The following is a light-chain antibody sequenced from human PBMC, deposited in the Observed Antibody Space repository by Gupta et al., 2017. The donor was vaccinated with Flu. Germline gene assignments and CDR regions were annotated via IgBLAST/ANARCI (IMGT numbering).Light chain of an antibody. CDR3: AAWDDSLSGVV. Sequence: RVTISCSGGNSNIGINYVYWYQQLPGAAPKLLIYRSNQRPSGVPDRFSGSKSGTSASLAISGLRYEDEADYYCAAWDDSLSGVVFGGGTKLTVL. CDR2: RSN. J-gene: IGLJ2*01. V-gene: IGLV1-47*01. CDR1: NSNIGINY.